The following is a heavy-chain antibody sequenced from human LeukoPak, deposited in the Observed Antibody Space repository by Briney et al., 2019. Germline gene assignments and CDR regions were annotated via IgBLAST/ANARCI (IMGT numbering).Heavy chain of an antibody. V-gene: IGHV1-18*04. CDR2: ISAYNGNT. Sequence: ASVKVSCKASGYTFTSYGISWVRQAPGQGLEWMGWISAYNGNTNYAQKLQGRVTMTTDTSTSTAYMELKSLRSDDTAVYYCARESDILTNDAFDIWGQGTMVTVSS. CDR3: ARESDILTNDAFDI. CDR1: GYTFTSYG. J-gene: IGHJ3*02. D-gene: IGHD3-9*01.